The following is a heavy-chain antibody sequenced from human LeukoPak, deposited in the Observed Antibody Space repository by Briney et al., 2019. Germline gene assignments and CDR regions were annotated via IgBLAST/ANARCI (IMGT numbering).Heavy chain of an antibody. CDR3: AKSTRSSGDCW. V-gene: IGHV3-7*01. Sequence: GGSLRLSCAASGFTFSSYWMSWVRQAPGKGLEWVANINQDGGDKNYVDSVKGRFTISRDNAKNSLYLQMNSLRAEDTAVYYCAKSTRSSGDCWWGQEILVTVSS. J-gene: IGHJ4*02. CDR2: INQDGGDK. CDR1: GFTFSSYW. D-gene: IGHD2-21*01.